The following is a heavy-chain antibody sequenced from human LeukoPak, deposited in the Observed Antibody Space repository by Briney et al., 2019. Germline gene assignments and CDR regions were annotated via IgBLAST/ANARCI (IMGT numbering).Heavy chain of an antibody. Sequence: GGSLRLSCAASGFTFDDYAMHWVRQAPGKGLEWVSGISWNSGSIGYADSVKGRFTISRDNAKNSLYLQMNSLRAEDTAVYYCARVSGLYYYYMDVWGKGTTVTVSS. CDR2: ISWNSGSI. J-gene: IGHJ6*03. D-gene: IGHD3-10*01. CDR1: GFTFDDYA. V-gene: IGHV3-9*01. CDR3: ARVSGLYYYYMDV.